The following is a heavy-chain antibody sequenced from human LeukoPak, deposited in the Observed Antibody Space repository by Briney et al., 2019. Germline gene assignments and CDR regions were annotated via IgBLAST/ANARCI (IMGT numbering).Heavy chain of an antibody. V-gene: IGHV1-18*01. J-gene: IGHJ4*02. Sequence: ASVKVSCKASGYTFTSYGISWVRQAPGQGLEWMGWISAYNGNTNYAQKLQGRVTMTTDTSTSTAYMELRSLRSDDTAVYYCARDRSGRDGYNFFFATSEYYFDYWGQGTLVTVSS. CDR3: ARDRSGRDGYNFFFATSEYYFDY. D-gene: IGHD5-24*01. CDR2: ISAYNGNT. CDR1: GYTFTSYG.